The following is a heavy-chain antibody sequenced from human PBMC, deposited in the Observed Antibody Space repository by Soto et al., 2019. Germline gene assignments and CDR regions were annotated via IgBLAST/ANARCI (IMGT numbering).Heavy chain of an antibody. CDR1: GGTFSNYG. Sequence: QVQLVQSGAEVKKPGSSMKVSCKASGGTFSNYGISWVRQAPGQGLEWMGGIIPMFGTTNYAQKFQGRVTLTADKSTNTVYMEPSSLRSEDTDIYYCARAMGAYIADLDPWGQGTLVTVSS. J-gene: IGHJ5*02. CDR2: IIPMFGTT. CDR3: ARAMGAYIADLDP. V-gene: IGHV1-69*14. D-gene: IGHD3-16*01.